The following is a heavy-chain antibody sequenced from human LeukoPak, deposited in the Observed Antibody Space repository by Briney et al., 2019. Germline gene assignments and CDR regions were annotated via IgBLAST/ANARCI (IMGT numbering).Heavy chain of an antibody. CDR3: ARGGGGHIVVVPAGPLFDY. J-gene: IGHJ4*02. CDR2: IYYSGST. Sequence: SETLSLTCTVSGGSISSYYWSWIRQPPGKGLEWIGYIYYSGSTNYNPSLKSRVTISVDTSKNQLSLKLSSVTAADTAVYYCARGGGGHIVVVPAGPLFDYWGQGTLVTVSS. CDR1: GGSISSYY. V-gene: IGHV4-59*01. D-gene: IGHD2-2*01.